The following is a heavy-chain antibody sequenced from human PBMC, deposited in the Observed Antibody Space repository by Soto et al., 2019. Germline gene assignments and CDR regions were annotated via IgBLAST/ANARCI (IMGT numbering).Heavy chain of an antibody. Sequence: QVHLQESGPRLVKPSETLSLTCTVSGGSISNYYWSWIRQPPGRGLEWIGHIFYSGSTNYNPALKSRVPISVAPSQSQFSLKLSSVTAADTAVYYCAQDSGYHYGYFRWFAPWGQGTLVTVSS. CDR3: AQDSGYHYGYFRWFAP. CDR1: GGSISNYY. D-gene: IGHD5-18*01. CDR2: IFYSGST. V-gene: IGHV4-59*03. J-gene: IGHJ5*02.